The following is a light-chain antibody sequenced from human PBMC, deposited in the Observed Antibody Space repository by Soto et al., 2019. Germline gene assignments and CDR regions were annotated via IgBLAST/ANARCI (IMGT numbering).Light chain of an antibody. Sequence: EIVLTQSPGTLSLSPGERATLSCRASQSVTNRYLAWYQQKPGQAPSLLISGASSRATGIPDRFSGRVSGTDFTLTISRLEPEDFAVYYCQQYGSSPRTFGQGTKVEIK. CDR2: GAS. CDR3: QQYGSSPRT. CDR1: QSVTNRY. V-gene: IGKV3-20*01. J-gene: IGKJ1*01.